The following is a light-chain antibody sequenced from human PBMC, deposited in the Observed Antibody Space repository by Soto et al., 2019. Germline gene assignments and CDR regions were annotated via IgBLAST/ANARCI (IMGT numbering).Light chain of an antibody. Sequence: QAVLTQPASVSGSPGQSITISCTGTSSDVGGYNYVSWYQQHPGKAPKFIIYDVSNRPSRVSNRFSGSKSGNTASLTISGLQAEDEADYYCSSYTTSNTRQIVFGTGTKLTVL. CDR1: SSDVGGYNY. V-gene: IGLV2-14*01. CDR2: DVS. CDR3: SSYTTSNTRQIV. J-gene: IGLJ1*01.